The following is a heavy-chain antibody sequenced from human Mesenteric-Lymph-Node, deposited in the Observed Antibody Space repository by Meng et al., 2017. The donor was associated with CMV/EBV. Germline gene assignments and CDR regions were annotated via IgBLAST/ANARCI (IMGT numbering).Heavy chain of an antibody. CDR2: IYPGDSDT. CDR1: GYSFTSYW. D-gene: IGHD1-1*01. J-gene: IGHJ4*02. V-gene: IGHV5-51*01. Sequence: KVSCKGSGYSFTSYWIGWVRQMPGKGLEWMGIIYPGDSDTRYSPSFQGQVTISADKSISTAYLQWSSLTSSDTAIYYCTRRGNDYVDYWGQGTLVTVSS. CDR3: TRRGNDYVDY.